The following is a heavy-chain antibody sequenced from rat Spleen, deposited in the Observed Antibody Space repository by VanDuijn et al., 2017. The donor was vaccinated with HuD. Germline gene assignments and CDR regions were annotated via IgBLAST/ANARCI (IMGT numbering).Heavy chain of an antibody. J-gene: IGHJ1*01. CDR2: ISYDGTAT. D-gene: IGHD3-8*01. V-gene: IGHV5-31*01. CDR3: ARQSHYWYFD. CDR1: GFTFNNYW. Sequence: EVQLVESGGGLVQPGGSLKLSCVASGFTFNNYWMSWIRQAPGKGLEWVASISYDGTATYYRDSVKGRFTLSRDNAKSTLYLQMGSLRSEDTATYYCARQSHYWYFD.